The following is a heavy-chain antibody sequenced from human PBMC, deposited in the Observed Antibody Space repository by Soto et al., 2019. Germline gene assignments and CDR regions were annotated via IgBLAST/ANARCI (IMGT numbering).Heavy chain of an antibody. CDR2: ISGIGGDT. CDR3: ANYGSGTYYFYYGMHV. J-gene: IGHJ6*02. D-gene: IGHD3-10*01. CDR1: GFIFISHA. Sequence: PGGSLRPICADPGFIFISHARSWVSQAPGKGLAWVSAISGIGGDTYYADSVKGRFTISRDNSKNTLFLQMNSLRVDDTAVYFCANYGSGTYYFYYGMHVWGHGTTVTVSS. V-gene: IGHV3-23*01.